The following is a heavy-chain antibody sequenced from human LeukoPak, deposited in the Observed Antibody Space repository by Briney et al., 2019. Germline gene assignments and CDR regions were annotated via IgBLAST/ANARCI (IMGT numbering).Heavy chain of an antibody. J-gene: IGHJ3*02. CDR3: ARLAGPFVDAFDI. CDR1: GYSFTSYW. Sequence: GESLKISCKGSGYSFTSYWIGWVRQMPEKGLEWMGIIYPGDSDTRYSPSFQGQVTISADKSISAAYLQWSSLKVSDTAMYYCARLAGPFVDAFDIWGQGTMVTVSS. V-gene: IGHV5-51*01. CDR2: IYPGDSDT.